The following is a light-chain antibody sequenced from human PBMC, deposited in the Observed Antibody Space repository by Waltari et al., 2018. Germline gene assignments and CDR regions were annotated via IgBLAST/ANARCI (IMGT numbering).Light chain of an antibody. CDR1: NLGDKF. CDR3: QAWDSSTVV. Sequence: SYELTQPPSVSVSPGQTASITCSGDNLGDKFACWYQQKPGQSPVLVIYQDVQRPSGIPERFSGSNAGNTATLTISGTQAMDEADYYCQAWDSSTVVFGGGTKLTVL. CDR2: QDV. J-gene: IGLJ2*01. V-gene: IGLV3-1*01.